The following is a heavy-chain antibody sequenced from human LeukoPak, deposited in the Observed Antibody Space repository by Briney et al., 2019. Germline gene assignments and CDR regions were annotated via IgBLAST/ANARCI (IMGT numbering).Heavy chain of an antibody. Sequence: GGSLRLSCAGSGFNFSNYGMHWVRQGPGKGLEWVAGLSYDGSSEHYADSVKGRFTVSRDNSRNTLYLQMNSLTSEDTALYHCAKVFGIYFADFVFHSWGQGTLVTVSS. D-gene: IGHD3/OR15-3a*01. J-gene: IGHJ5*02. CDR3: AKVFGIYFADFVFHS. CDR1: GFNFSNYG. V-gene: IGHV3-30*18. CDR2: LSYDGSSE.